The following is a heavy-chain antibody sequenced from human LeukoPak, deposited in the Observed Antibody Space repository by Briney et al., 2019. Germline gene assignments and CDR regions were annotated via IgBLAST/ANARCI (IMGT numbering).Heavy chain of an antibody. CDR2: IYSGGST. Sequence: GGSLRLSCAASGFTFSSYSMNWVRQAPGKGLEWVSVIYSGGSTYYADSVKGRFTISRDNSKNTLYLQMNSLRAEDTAVYYCAARGYCSSTSCYGGWFDPWGQGTLVTVSS. CDR3: AARGYCSSTSCYGGWFDP. J-gene: IGHJ5*02. D-gene: IGHD2-2*01. V-gene: IGHV3-53*01. CDR1: GFTFSSYS.